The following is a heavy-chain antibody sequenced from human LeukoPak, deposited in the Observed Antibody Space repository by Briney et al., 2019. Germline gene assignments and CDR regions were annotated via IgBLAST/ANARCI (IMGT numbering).Heavy chain of an antibody. D-gene: IGHD6-19*01. CDR1: GFTLSSNW. J-gene: IGHJ4*02. V-gene: IGHV3-7*01. CDR3: ARWGQTSGWYYLDN. Sequence: SGGSLRLSCGASGFTLSSNWMSWVRQAPGRGLEWVASINQDGSTKYYVDSVKGRFTISRDNAKNSLYLQMNSLRVEDTAVYFCARWGQTSGWYYLDNWGQGTLVTVSS. CDR2: INQDGSTK.